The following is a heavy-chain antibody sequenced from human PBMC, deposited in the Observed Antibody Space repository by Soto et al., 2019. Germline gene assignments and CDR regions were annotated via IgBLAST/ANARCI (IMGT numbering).Heavy chain of an antibody. CDR1: GFTFDDYA. CDR3: AKERGVWAVNYYGMDV. D-gene: IGHD3-10*01. CDR2: ISWNSGSI. V-gene: IGHV3-9*01. J-gene: IGHJ6*01. Sequence: EVQLVESGGGLVQPGRSLRLSCAASGFTFDDYAMHWVRQAPGKGLEWVSGISWNSGSIGYADSVKGRFTISRDNAKNSLYLQMNSLRAEDTALYYCAKERGVWAVNYYGMDVW.